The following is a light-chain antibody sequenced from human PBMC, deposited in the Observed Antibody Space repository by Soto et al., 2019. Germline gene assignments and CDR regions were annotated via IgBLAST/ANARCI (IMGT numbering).Light chain of an antibody. J-gene: IGLJ2*01. Sequence: QSALTQPASVSGSPGQSITISCTGTSSDVGGYNYVSWYQQHPGKAPTLMIYDVSNRPSGVSNRFSGSKSGNTASLTISWLQAEDEADYYCSSYTSSSTPVVFGGGTKLTVL. CDR1: SSDVGGYNY. V-gene: IGLV2-14*01. CDR3: SSYTSSSTPVV. CDR2: DVS.